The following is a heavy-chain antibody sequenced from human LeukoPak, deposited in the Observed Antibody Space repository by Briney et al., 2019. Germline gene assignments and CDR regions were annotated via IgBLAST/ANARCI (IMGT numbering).Heavy chain of an antibody. Sequence: SSETLSLTCAVYGGSFSGYYWSWIRQPPGKGLEWIGEINHSGSTNYNPSLKSRVTISVDTSKNQFSLKLSSVTAADTAVYYCARSLLDYGDYGPGYWGQGTLVTVSS. J-gene: IGHJ4*02. CDR2: INHSGST. CDR1: GGSFSGYY. CDR3: ARSLLDYGDYGPGY. D-gene: IGHD4-17*01. V-gene: IGHV4-34*01.